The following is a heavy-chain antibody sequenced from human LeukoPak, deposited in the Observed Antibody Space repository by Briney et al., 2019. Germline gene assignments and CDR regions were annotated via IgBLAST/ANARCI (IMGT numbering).Heavy chain of an antibody. D-gene: IGHD6-13*01. V-gene: IGHV4-34*01. J-gene: IGHJ4*02. CDR2: INHSGST. CDR3: ARDTRSSWYPYYFDY. CDR1: GGSFSGYY. Sequence: SETLSLTCAVYGGSFSGYYWSWIRQPPGKGLEWIGEINHSGSTNYNPSLKSRVTISVGTSKNQFSLKLSSVTAADTAVYYCARDTRSSWYPYYFDYWGQGTLVTVSS.